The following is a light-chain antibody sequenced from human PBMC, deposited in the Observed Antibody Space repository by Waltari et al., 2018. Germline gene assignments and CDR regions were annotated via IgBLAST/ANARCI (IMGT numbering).Light chain of an antibody. J-gene: IGKJ1*01. CDR3: QQYKNWPPGT. Sequence: TVVTQSPAPLSMSPGERATLSCRTSQSIGRSLAWYHQRPGQAPRLLIYRAPTRATGSPCWVSGGGSGTEVTRTICSLQSEVIAVYYCQQYKNWPPGTFGQGTKVEI. CDR1: QSIGRS. CDR2: RAP. V-gene: IGKV3-15*01.